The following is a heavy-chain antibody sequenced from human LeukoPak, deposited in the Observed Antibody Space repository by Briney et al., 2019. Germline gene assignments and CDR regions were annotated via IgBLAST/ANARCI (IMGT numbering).Heavy chain of an antibody. CDR1: GGSISSYY. D-gene: IGHD3-22*01. CDR2: IYYSGST. J-gene: IGHJ4*02. V-gene: IGHV4-59*12. Sequence: SETLSLTCTVSGGSISSYYWSWIRQPPGKGLEWIGYIYYSGSTNYNPSLKSRVTISVDTSKNQFSLKLSSVTAADTAVYYCAREMYYYDSSGYGKQYYFDYWGQGTLVTVSS. CDR3: AREMYYYDSSGYGKQYYFDY.